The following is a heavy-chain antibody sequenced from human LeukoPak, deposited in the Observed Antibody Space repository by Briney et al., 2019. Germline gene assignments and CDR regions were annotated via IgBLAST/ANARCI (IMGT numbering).Heavy chain of an antibody. J-gene: IGHJ6*03. CDR1: GFTFSSYA. CDR2: ISGNGGST. Sequence: PGGSLRLSCAASGFTFSSYAMSWVRQAPGKGLEWASGISGNGGSTDYADSLKGRFTISRDNSKNTVYLQMNSLRADDTAVYYCAKDWYYDFWGRGAQDYYYYMDVWGKGTTVTVSS. CDR3: AKDWYYDFWGRGAQDYYYYMDV. V-gene: IGHV3-23*01. D-gene: IGHD3-3*01.